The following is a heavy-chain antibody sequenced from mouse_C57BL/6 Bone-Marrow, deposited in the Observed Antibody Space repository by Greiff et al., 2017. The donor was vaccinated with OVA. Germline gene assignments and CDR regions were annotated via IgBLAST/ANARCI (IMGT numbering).Heavy chain of an antibody. CDR2: IDPSDSYT. CDR3: ARENYYGSSYSSYFDY. D-gene: IGHD1-1*01. V-gene: IGHV1-69*01. Sequence: VQLQQSAAELVMPGASVKLSCKASGYTFTSYWMHWVKQRPGQGLEWIGEIDPSDSYTNYNQKFKGKSTLTVDKSSSTAYMQLSSLTSEDSAVYYCARENYYGSSYSSYFDYWGQGTTLTVSS. CDR1: GYTFTSYW. J-gene: IGHJ2*01.